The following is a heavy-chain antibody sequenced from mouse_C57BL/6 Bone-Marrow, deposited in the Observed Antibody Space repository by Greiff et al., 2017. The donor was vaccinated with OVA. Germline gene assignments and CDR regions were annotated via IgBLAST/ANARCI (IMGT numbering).Heavy chain of an antibody. V-gene: IGHV5-9-1*02. CDR1: GFTFSSYA. CDR2: ISSGGDYI. J-gene: IGHJ1*03. D-gene: IGHD1-1*01. Sequence: VQLKESGEGLVKPGGSLKLSCAASGFTFSSYAMSWVRQTPEKRLEWVAYISSGGDYIYYADTVKGRFTISRDNARNTLYLQMSSLKSEDTAMYYCTRAYYYGSRWYFDVWGTGTTVTVSS. CDR3: TRAYYYGSRWYFDV.